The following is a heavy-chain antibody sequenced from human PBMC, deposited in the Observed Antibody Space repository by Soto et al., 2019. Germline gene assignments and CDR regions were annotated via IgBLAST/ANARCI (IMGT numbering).Heavy chain of an antibody. Sequence: GESLKISCKGSGYSFTSYWIGWVRQMPGKGLEWMGIIYPGDSDTRYSPSFQGQVTISADKSISTAYLQWSSLKASDTAMYYCARFLSRDGYNPYFDYWGQGXLVTVYS. V-gene: IGHV5-51*01. D-gene: IGHD5-12*01. J-gene: IGHJ4*02. CDR2: IYPGDSDT. CDR3: ARFLSRDGYNPYFDY. CDR1: GYSFTSYW.